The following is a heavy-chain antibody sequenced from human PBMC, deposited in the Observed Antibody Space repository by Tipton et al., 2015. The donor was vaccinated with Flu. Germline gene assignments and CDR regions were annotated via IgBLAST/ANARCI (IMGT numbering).Heavy chain of an antibody. V-gene: IGHV1-18*01. Sequence: QLVQSGAEVKKPGTSVKVSCRASGYTFTNFGISWVRQAPGQGLEWMGWINAYNGNADYGQKVKGRVTMTTDTSTSTAYMELRSLRFDDTAVYYCARRMGGSSGSLWDSWGQGTPVTVSS. J-gene: IGHJ4*02. D-gene: IGHD3-22*01. CDR2: INAYNGNA. CDR3: ARRMGGSSGSLWDS. CDR1: GYTFTNFG.